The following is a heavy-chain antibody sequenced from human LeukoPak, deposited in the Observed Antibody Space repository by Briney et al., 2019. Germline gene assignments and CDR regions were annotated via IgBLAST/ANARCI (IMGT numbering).Heavy chain of an antibody. Sequence: GGSLRLSCTASGFSFSNYWMSWVRQAPGKGLEWVASIKQDESEKYYVDSVKGRFTTSRDNARSSLYLQMNALRGEDTAVYYCARLVGDVTTWDCWGQGTLVTVSS. V-gene: IGHV3-7*03. D-gene: IGHD1-26*01. CDR1: GFSFSNYW. CDR3: ARLVGDVTTWDC. CDR2: IKQDESEK. J-gene: IGHJ4*02.